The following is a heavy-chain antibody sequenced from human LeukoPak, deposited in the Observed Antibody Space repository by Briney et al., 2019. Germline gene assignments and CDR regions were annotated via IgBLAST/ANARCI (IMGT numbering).Heavy chain of an antibody. CDR2: IYYSGST. Sequence: PSETLSLTCTVSGGSTSSYYWSWIRQPPGKGLEWIGYIYYSGSTNYNPSLKSRVTISVDTSKNQFSLKLSSVTAADTAVYYCARGATGGYDFWSGYYMSFDYWGQGTLVTVSS. J-gene: IGHJ4*02. V-gene: IGHV4-59*01. D-gene: IGHD3-3*01. CDR1: GGSTSSYY. CDR3: ARGATGGYDFWSGYYMSFDY.